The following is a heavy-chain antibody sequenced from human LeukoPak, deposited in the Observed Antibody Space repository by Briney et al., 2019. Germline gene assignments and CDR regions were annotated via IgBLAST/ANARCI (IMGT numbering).Heavy chain of an antibody. CDR3: ARTTHGSYSVGWPYFDY. J-gene: IGHJ4*02. CDR1: GFTFSSYA. Sequence: GRSLRLSCAASGFTFSSYAMHWVRQAPGKGLEWVAVISYDGSNKYYADSVKGRFTISRDNSKNTLYLQMNSLRAEDTAVYYCARTTHGSYSVGWPYFDYWGQGILVTVSS. CDR2: ISYDGSNK. D-gene: IGHD3-10*01. V-gene: IGHV3-30-3*01.